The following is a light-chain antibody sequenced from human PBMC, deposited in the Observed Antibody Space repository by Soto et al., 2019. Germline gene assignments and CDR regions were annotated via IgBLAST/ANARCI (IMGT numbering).Light chain of an antibody. V-gene: IGKV3-11*01. CDR2: DAS. Sequence: EIVLTQSPATLSLSPGDRATLSCRASQSVSRYLAWYQQKPGQAPRLLIDDASNRAAGIPARFSGSGSGTHFTLTISSLEPDDFVVYYCQERSKWPPGFTFCPGTKVEIK. CDR3: QERSKWPPGFT. CDR1: QSVSRY. J-gene: IGKJ3*01.